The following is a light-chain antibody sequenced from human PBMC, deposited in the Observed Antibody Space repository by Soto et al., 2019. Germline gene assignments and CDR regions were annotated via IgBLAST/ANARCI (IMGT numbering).Light chain of an antibody. CDR1: SSDTGDYTY. V-gene: IGLV2-8*01. Sequence: QSVLTQPPSASGSPGQSVTISCSGTSSDTGDYTYVPWYQQHPGKAPKLMIYEVSKRPSGVPDRFSGSKSGNTASLTVSGLQAEDEADYYCSSYAGSDNYVFGTGTKLTVL. J-gene: IGLJ1*01. CDR3: SSYAGSDNYV. CDR2: EVS.